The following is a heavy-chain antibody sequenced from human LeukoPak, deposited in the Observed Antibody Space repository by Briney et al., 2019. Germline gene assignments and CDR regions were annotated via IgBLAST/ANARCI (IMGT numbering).Heavy chain of an antibody. CDR1: GVSISGTGYY. V-gene: IGHV4-39*01. CDR2: VSYSGST. Sequence: PSETLSLTSTVSGVSISGTGYYWGWIRQPPGMGLEWIGSVSYSGSTHYNPSLKNRVTISLDTSKNQFSLKLSSVTAADTAVYYCATHFPYYDTGTYFDSWGQGTLVTVSS. J-gene: IGHJ4*02. CDR3: ATHFPYYDTGTYFDS. D-gene: IGHD3-22*01.